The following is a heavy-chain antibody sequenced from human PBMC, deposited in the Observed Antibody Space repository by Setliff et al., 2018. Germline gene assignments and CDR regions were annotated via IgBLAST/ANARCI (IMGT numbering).Heavy chain of an antibody. Sequence: SETLSLTCAVYGGSFSAYYWSWIRQPPGKGLEWIGEINHSGSTNYNPSLKSRVTMSVDTSKNQFSLKLSSVTAADTAVYYCARETTAWGYVDTAMVTFIDQWGQGTLVTVSS. CDR1: GGSFSAYY. J-gene: IGHJ4*02. D-gene: IGHD5-18*01. V-gene: IGHV4-34*01. CDR2: INHSGST. CDR3: ARETTAWGYVDTAMVTFIDQ.